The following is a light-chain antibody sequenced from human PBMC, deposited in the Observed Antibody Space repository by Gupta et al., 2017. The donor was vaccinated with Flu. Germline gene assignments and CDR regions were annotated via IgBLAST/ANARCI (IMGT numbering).Light chain of an antibody. J-gene: IGKJ4*01. Sequence: PSSLSASVGDRVTITCRASQTIGSYLKWYQQKPGKAPKLLIFSAAGFGGGVPSRFSGSESATEFTLTISSLQPEDFATYYCQQPDSAPLTFGGGTKVEIK. CDR1: QTIGSY. CDR3: QQPDSAPLT. V-gene: IGKV1-39*01. CDR2: SAA.